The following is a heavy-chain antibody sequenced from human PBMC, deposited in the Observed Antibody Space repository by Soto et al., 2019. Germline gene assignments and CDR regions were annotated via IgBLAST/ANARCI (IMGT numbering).Heavy chain of an antibody. D-gene: IGHD4-4*01. V-gene: IGHV3-23*01. CDR1: GFPFSSYA. Sequence: PGGSLSLSCAASGFPFSSYAMSWVRQPPGKGLEWVSAISGSGGSTYYADSVKGRFTISRDNSKNTLYLQMNSLRAEDTAVYYCAKGVLTTVLGYYFAYWGQGTLVTVSS. CDR3: AKGVLTTVLGYYFAY. J-gene: IGHJ4*02. CDR2: ISGSGGST.